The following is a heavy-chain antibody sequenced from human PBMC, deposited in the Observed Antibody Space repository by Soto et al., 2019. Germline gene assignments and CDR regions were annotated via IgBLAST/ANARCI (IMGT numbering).Heavy chain of an antibody. CDR2: IYYSGST. CDR3: ARQTGSSWYVAFDI. Sequence: SETLSLTCTVSGGSISSYYWSWIRQPPGKGLEWIGYIYYSGSTNYNPSLKSRVTISVDTSKNQFSLKLSSVTAADTAVYYCARQTGSSWYVAFDIWGQGTMVTVSS. J-gene: IGHJ3*02. D-gene: IGHD6-13*01. CDR1: GGSISSYY. V-gene: IGHV4-59*08.